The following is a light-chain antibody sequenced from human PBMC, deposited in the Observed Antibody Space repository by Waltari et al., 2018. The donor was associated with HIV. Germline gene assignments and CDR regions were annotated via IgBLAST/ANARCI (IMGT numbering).Light chain of an antibody. CDR1: SAKNEINT. V-gene: IGLV1-44*01. CDR2: NND. CDR3: AAWHARLSVV. Sequence: QSLLTQPPSASGAPGQRVTITCSGRSAKNEINTLNWYQHPPGTAPKLLIYNNDQRPSGVPDRFSGSKSGTSASLAIGGLQSEDEADYFCAAWHARLSVVFGGGTKLTVL. J-gene: IGLJ3*02.